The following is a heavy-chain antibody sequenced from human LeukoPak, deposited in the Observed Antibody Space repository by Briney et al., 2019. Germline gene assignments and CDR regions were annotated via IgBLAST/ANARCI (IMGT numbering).Heavy chain of an antibody. CDR1: GLTFTSQA. J-gene: IGHJ4*02. CDR2: IKQDGSEK. D-gene: IGHD1-1*01. Sequence: GGSLRLSCAASGLTFTSQAMSWVRQAPGKGLEWVANIKQDGSEKYYVDSVKGRFTISRDNAKNSLYLQMNSLRAEDTAVYYCARGAGLEPFDYWGQGTLVTVSS. V-gene: IGHV3-7*01. CDR3: ARGAGLEPFDY.